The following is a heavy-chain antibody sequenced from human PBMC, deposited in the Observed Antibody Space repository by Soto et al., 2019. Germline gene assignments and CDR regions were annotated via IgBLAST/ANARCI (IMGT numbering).Heavy chain of an antibody. CDR1: GGSISSGGYY. CDR3: ARDRAEGYYFDY. CDR2: IYYSGST. Sequence: LSLTCTVSGGSISSGGYYWSWIRQHPGKGLEWIGYIYYSGSTYYNPSLKSRVTISVDTSKNQFSLKLSSVTAADTAVYYCARDRAEGYYFDYWGQGTLVTVSS. V-gene: IGHV4-31*02. J-gene: IGHJ4*02.